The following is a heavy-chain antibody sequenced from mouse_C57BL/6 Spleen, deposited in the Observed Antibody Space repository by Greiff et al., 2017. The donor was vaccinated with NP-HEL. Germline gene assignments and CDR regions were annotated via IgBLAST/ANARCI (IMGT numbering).Heavy chain of an antibody. D-gene: IGHD1-1*01. CDR2: INPNNGGT. CDR3: ARAPHYYGSSYFDY. CDR1: GYTFTDYN. Sequence: EVQLQESGPELVKPGASVKIPCKASGYTFTDYNMDWVKQSHGKSLEWIGDINPNNGGTIYNQKFKGKATLTVDKSSSTAYMELRSLTSEDTAVYYCARAPHYYGSSYFDYWGQGTTLTVSS. J-gene: IGHJ2*01. V-gene: IGHV1-18*01.